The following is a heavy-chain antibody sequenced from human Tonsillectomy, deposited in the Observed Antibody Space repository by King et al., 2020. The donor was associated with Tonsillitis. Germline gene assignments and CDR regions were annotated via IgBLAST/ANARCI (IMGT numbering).Heavy chain of an antibody. J-gene: IGHJ4*02. D-gene: IGHD6-13*01. V-gene: IGHV3-64D*06. CDR2: IGSNGGST. Sequence: VQLVESGGGLVKPGGSLRLSCSVSGFTFSNYAMHWVRQAPGKGLEYVSAIGSNGGSTYYADSVKGRFTISRDNSKNTLYLQMNSLRAEDTAVYYCVKGGSSRRIDDWGQGTLVTVSS. CDR1: GFTFSNYA. CDR3: VKGGSSRRIDD.